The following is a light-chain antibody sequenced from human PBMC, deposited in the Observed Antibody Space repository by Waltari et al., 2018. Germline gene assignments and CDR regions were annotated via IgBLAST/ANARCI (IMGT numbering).Light chain of an antibody. CDR2: WAS. Sequence: DIVMTQSPASLAVSLGERATINFKSRQSVLYRPNNTNYLAWYQQKPGQPPKLLIYWASTRESGVPDRFSGSGSGTDFTLTISSLQAEDVAVYYCQQYYNIPWTFGQGTKVEIK. CDR3: QQYYNIPWT. J-gene: IGKJ1*01. CDR1: QSVLYRPNNTNY. V-gene: IGKV4-1*01.